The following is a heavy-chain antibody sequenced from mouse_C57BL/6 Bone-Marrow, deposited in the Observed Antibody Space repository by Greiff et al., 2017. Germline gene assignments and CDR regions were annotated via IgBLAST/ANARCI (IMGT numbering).Heavy chain of an antibody. Sequence: QVQLQQSGPGLVAPSQSLSITCTVSGFSLTNYGVSWVRQPPGKGLEWLGVIWGDGSTSYHSALIYRLSISTDHSTSQVFLKLNRLQIDDTATYYCVKKGTLSRDGYYFWYFDVWGTGTTVTVSS. CDR1: GFSLTNYG. CDR2: IWGDGST. J-gene: IGHJ1*03. CDR3: VKKGTLSRDGYYFWYFDV. V-gene: IGHV2-3*01. D-gene: IGHD2-3*01.